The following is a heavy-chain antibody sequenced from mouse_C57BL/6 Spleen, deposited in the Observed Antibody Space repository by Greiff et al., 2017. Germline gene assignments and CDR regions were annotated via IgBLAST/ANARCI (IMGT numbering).Heavy chain of an antibody. V-gene: IGHV1-64*01. CDR3: ARSLGNGAMDY. J-gene: IGHJ4*01. D-gene: IGHD2-1*01. CDR2: IHPNSGST. CDR1: GYTFTSYW. Sequence: QVQLQQSGAELVKPGASVKLSCKASGYTFTSYWMHWVKQRPGQGLEWIGMIHPNSGSTNYNEKFKSKATLTVDKSSSTAYMQLSSLTSEDSAVYYCARSLGNGAMDYWGQGTSVTVSS.